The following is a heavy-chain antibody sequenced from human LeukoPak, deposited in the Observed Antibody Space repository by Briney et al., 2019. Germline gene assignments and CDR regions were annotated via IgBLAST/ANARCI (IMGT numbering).Heavy chain of an antibody. J-gene: IGHJ3*02. Sequence: ASETLSLTCTVSGGSISSYYWSWIRQPPGKGLEWIASIFYGGSTHYNPSLKSRVTISVDTSKNQFSLKVTSVTAADTAVYYCAKSNGYGLVDIWGQGTMVTVSS. CDR1: GGSISSYY. CDR2: IFYGGST. V-gene: IGHV4-39*07. CDR3: AKSNGYGLVDI. D-gene: IGHD3-10*01.